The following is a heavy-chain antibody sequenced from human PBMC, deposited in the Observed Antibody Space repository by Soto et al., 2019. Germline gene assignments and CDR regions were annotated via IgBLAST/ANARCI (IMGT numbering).Heavy chain of an antibody. CDR1: GYSFTSYW. J-gene: IGHJ4*02. CDR3: ASSRDYYDSSGYVDY. Sequence: GESLKISCKGSGYSFTSYWIGWVRQMPVKGLEWMGIIYPDDSDTRYSPSFQGQVTISADKSISTAYLQWSSLKASDTAMYYCASSRDYYDSSGYVDYWGQGTLVTVSS. V-gene: IGHV5-51*01. D-gene: IGHD3-22*01. CDR2: IYPDDSDT.